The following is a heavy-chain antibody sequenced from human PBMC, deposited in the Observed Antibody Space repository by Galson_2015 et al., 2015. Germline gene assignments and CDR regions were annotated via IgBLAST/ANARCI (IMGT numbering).Heavy chain of an antibody. Sequence: SLRLSCAASGFTFSSYGMHWVRQAPGKGLEWVAVIWYDGSNKYYADSVKGRFTISRDNSKNTLYLQMNSLRAEDTAVYYCARVGPSSSSFSYYYHYGMDVWGQGTTVTVSS. CDR2: IWYDGSNK. CDR1: GFTFSSYG. D-gene: IGHD6-13*01. V-gene: IGHV3-33*01. J-gene: IGHJ6*02. CDR3: ARVGPSSSSFSYYYHYGMDV.